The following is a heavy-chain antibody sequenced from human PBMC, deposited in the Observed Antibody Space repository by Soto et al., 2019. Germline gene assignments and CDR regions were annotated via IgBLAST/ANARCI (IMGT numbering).Heavy chain of an antibody. CDR2: ILPMFGAV. CDR3: ARPKRSGYDRGDSYYHTMDV. J-gene: IGHJ6*02. V-gene: IGHV1-69*06. D-gene: IGHD2-21*02. CDR1: GGTSSNFV. Sequence: QMQLVQSGAEVKKSGSSVKVSCKASGGTSSNFVITWVRQVPGQGLEWLGGILPMFGAVKYAQKFQDRLTITADRSTNTAAMELGSLRPDHTAVYYCARPKRSGYDRGDSYYHTMDVWGHGTTVTVS.